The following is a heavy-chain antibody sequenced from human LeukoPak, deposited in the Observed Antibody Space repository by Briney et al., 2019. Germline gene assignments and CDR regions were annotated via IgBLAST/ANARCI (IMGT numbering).Heavy chain of an antibody. J-gene: IGHJ4*02. CDR2: ISSSSSTI. D-gene: IGHD3-22*01. Sequence: GGSLRLSCAASGFTFSSYSMNWVRQAPGKGLEWVSYISSSSSTIYYADSVKGRFTISRDNAKNSLYLQMNSLRAEDTAVYYCARSTNYHDSSGYPDYWGQGTLVTVSS. CDR1: GFTFSSYS. CDR3: ARSTNYHDSSGYPDY. V-gene: IGHV3-48*01.